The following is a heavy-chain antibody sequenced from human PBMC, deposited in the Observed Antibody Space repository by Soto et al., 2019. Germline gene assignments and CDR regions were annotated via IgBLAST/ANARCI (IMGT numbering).Heavy chain of an antibody. CDR1: GYTFTSYG. CDR2: ISAYNGNT. J-gene: IGHJ3*02. CDR3: ARDSLRAVAGTGGRDI. V-gene: IGHV1-18*01. Sequence: QVQLVQSGAEVKKPGASVKVSCKASGYTFTSYGISWVRQAPGQGLEWMGWISAYNGNTNYAQKLQGRVTMTTDTSTSTGYMELRSLRSDDTAVYYCARDSLRAVAGTGGRDIWGQGTMVTVSS. D-gene: IGHD6-19*01.